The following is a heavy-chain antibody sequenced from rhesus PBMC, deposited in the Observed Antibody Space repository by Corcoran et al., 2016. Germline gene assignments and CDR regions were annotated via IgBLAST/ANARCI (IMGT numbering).Heavy chain of an antibody. CDR2: ISGSGGST. CDR1: GGSISSNY. V-gene: IGHV4-173*01. Sequence: QLQLQESGPGLVKPSETLSLTCAVSGGSISSNYWSWIRQPPGKGLEWIGRISGSGGSTDYNTSLKSRVTISTDTSKNKFSLELTSVTAADTAVYYCARVTGRSLDYWGQGILVTVSS. D-gene: IGHD2-21*01. J-gene: IGHJ4*01. CDR3: ARVTGRSLDY.